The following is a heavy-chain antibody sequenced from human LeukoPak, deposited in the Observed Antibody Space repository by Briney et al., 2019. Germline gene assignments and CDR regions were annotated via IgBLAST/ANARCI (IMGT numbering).Heavy chain of an antibody. V-gene: IGHV4-30-4*07. D-gene: IGHD3-10*01. CDR1: GGSISSGGYS. CDR2: IYYSGST. CDR3: ARERGVRGVGAFDI. J-gene: IGHJ3*02. Sequence: SETLSLTCAVSGGSISSGGYSWSWIRQPPGKGLEWIGYIYYSGSTYYNPSLKSRVTISVDTSKNQFSLKLSSVTAADTAVYYCARERGVRGVGAFDIWGQGTMVTVSS.